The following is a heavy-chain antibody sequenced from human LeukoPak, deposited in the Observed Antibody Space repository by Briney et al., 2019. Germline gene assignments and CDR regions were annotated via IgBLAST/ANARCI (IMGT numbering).Heavy chain of an antibody. J-gene: IGHJ5*02. D-gene: IGHD2-8*01. V-gene: IGHV3-23*01. CDR2: LSGSGSNT. CDR1: GFTFSNSG. Sequence: AGGSLRLSCVVSGFTFSNSGMSWVRQAPGKGLEWVSGLSGSGSNTYYADSVRGRLTISRDNSWNTLYLQLDSLRADDTAVYYCAKGLNWFDPWGQGTLVTVSS. CDR3: AKGLNWFDP.